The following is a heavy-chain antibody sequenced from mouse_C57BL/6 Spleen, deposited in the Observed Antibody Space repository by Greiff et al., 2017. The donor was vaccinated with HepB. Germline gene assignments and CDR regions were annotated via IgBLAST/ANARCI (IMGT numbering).Heavy chain of an antibody. D-gene: IGHD1-1*02. CDR2: ISDGGSYT. J-gene: IGHJ3*01. CDR1: GFTFSSYA. V-gene: IGHV5-4*01. CDR3: ARDGGNLFAY. Sequence: DVMLVESGGGLVKPGGSLKLSCAASGFTFSSYAMSWVRQTPEKRLEWVATISDGGSYTYYPDNVKGRFTISRDNAKNNLYLQMSHLKSEDTAMYYCARDGGNLFAYWGQGTLVTVSA.